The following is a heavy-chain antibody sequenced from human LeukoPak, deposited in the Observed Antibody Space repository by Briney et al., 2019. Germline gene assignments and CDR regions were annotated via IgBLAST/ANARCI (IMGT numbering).Heavy chain of an antibody. CDR3: ARGQFGSGWYRAMGY. Sequence: PSETLSLTCTVYGGSFSGYYWSWFRQPPGEGLEWIGEINHSGSTNDNPSLKSRVTISLETSKKQFSLKLSSVTAADTAVYYCARGQFGSGWYRAMGYWGQGTLVTVSS. D-gene: IGHD6-19*01. CDR1: GGSFSGYY. J-gene: IGHJ4*02. V-gene: IGHV4-34*01. CDR2: INHSGST.